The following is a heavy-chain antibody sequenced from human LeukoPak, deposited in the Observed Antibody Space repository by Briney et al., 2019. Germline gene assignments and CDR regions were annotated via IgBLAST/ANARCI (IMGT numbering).Heavy chain of an antibody. Sequence: GASVKVSCKASGYTFTSYGISWVRQAPGQGLEWMGWISAYNGNTNYAQKLQGRVTMTTDTSTSTAYMELRNLRSDDTAVYYCARAYAAGFNDFWSGYPDYWGQGTLVTVSS. V-gene: IGHV1-18*01. CDR3: ARAYAAGFNDFWSGYPDY. J-gene: IGHJ4*02. D-gene: IGHD3-3*01. CDR2: ISAYNGNT. CDR1: GYTFTSYG.